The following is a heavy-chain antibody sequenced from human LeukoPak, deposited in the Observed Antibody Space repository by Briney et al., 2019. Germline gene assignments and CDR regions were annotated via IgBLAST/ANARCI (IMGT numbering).Heavy chain of an antibody. CDR1: GGTFSSYA. J-gene: IGHJ6*02. V-gene: IGHV1-69*13. CDR3: ARVVYDILTGYPHYYYGMDV. CDR2: IIPIFGTA. Sequence: SVKVSCKASGGTFSSYAIRWVRQAPGQGLEWMGGIIPIFGTANYAQKFQGRVTITADESTSTAYMELSSLRSEDTAVYYCARVVYDILTGYPHYYYGMDVWGQGTTVTVSS. D-gene: IGHD3-9*01.